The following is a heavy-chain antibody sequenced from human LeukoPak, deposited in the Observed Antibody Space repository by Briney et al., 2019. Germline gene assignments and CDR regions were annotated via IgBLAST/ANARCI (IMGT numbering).Heavy chain of an antibody. Sequence: PSETLSLTCTVSGGSISSYYWIWVRQPPGKGLEWIGYIHYSGSTNYNPSLKSRVTISVDTSKNQFSLRLSSVTAADTAVYYCARGWGYFDFWGQGTLLTVSS. CDR2: IHYSGST. CDR3: ARGWGYFDF. J-gene: IGHJ4*02. CDR1: GGSISSYY. D-gene: IGHD3-16*01. V-gene: IGHV4-59*01.